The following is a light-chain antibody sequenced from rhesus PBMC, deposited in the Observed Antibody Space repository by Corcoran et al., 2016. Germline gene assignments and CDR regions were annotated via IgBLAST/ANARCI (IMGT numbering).Light chain of an antibody. CDR3: QQGYGVPYS. CDR1: QGIRTN. J-gene: IGKJ2*01. V-gene: IGKV1-25*01. CDR2: GAS. Sequence: DIQMTQSPSSLSASVGDRVTITCQASQGIRTNLAWYQQKTGKVPKLLIYGASTLQSGVPSRFSGRGTGTDFTLTISRLQPEDFATYYCQQGYGVPYSFGQGTKVEIK.